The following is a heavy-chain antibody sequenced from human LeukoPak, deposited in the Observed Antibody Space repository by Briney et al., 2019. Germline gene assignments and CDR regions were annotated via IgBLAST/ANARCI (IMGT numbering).Heavy chain of an antibody. Sequence: PGGSLRLSCAASGFTFSSYAKHWVRQAPGKGLEWVAVISYDGSNKYYADSVKGRFTISRDNSKNTLYLQMNSLRAEDTAVYYCARDTPSYGDYINYYYGMDVWGQGTTVTVSS. CDR2: ISYDGSNK. J-gene: IGHJ6*02. CDR1: GFTFSSYA. V-gene: IGHV3-30-3*01. D-gene: IGHD4-17*01. CDR3: ARDTPSYGDYINYYYGMDV.